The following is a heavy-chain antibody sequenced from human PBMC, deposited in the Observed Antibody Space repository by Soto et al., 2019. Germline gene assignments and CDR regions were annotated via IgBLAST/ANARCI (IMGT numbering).Heavy chain of an antibody. CDR3: VRLIGNSWLDF. Sequence: SQTLSLTCAISGDSVSSSSVTWNWIRQSPSRGLEWLGRTYYRSKWYDDYAESVKSRINFNPDTFKNHFSLHLNSVTPVDTAVYYCVRLIGNSWLDFWGQGTLVTVSS. CDR1: GDSVSSSSVT. V-gene: IGHV6-1*01. CDR2: TYYRSKWYD. J-gene: IGHJ5*01. D-gene: IGHD1-26*01.